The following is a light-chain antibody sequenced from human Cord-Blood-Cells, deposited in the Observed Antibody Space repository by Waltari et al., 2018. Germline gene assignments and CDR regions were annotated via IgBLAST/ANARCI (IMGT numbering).Light chain of an antibody. CDR3: CSYAGSRV. V-gene: IGLV2-23*01. Sequence: QSALTPPAPVSGSPGQSITISCTGTSSDVGSYNLVSWYQQHPGKAPKLMIYEGSKRPSGVSNRFSGSKSGNTASLTISGLQAEDEADYYCCSYAGSRVFGGGTKLTVL. J-gene: IGLJ2*01. CDR2: EGS. CDR1: SSDVGSYNL.